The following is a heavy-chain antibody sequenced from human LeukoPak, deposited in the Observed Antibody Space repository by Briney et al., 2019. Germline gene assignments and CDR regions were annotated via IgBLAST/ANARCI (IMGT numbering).Heavy chain of an antibody. CDR2: INPSGGST. CDR3: AIRGDYGDASRRGSSGENAFDI. Sequence: ASVKVSCKASGYTFTSYYMHWVRQAPGQGVEWRGVINPSGGSTSYAQKFQGRVTMTRDTSTSTVYMELSSLRSEDTAVYYCAIRGDYGDASRRGSSGENAFDIWGQGTMVTVSS. J-gene: IGHJ3*02. V-gene: IGHV1-46*01. D-gene: IGHD4-17*01. CDR1: GYTFTSYY.